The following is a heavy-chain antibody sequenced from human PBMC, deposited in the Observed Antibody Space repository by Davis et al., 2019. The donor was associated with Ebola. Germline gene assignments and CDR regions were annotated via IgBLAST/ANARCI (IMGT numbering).Heavy chain of an antibody. Sequence: PSETLSLTCTVSGGSMSSYYWSWIRQSPGKGLEWVGSIYSSGSANYNPSLRSRLTMSLDTSSNYFSLRLSSVTAADTALYYCARGGMPVPGNNWFDPWGQGTLVTVSS. V-gene: IGHV4-59*01. D-gene: IGHD6-19*01. CDR1: GGSMSSYY. CDR2: IYSSGSA. CDR3: ARGGMPVPGNNWFDP. J-gene: IGHJ5*02.